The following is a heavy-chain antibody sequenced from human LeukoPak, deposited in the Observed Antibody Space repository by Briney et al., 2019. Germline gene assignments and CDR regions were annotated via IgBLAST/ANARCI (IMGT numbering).Heavy chain of an antibody. J-gene: IGHJ6*03. CDR2: IYYSGST. CDR3: AKTDYDSSGNHYYYYMDV. V-gene: IGHV4-59*01. CDR1: GGSISSYY. D-gene: IGHD3-22*01. Sequence: SETLSLTCTVSGGSISSYYWSWIRQPPGKGLEWIGYIYYSGSTNYNPSLKSRVTISVDTSKNQFSLKLTSVTAADTAVYYCAKTDYDSSGNHYYYYMDVWGKGTTVTVSS.